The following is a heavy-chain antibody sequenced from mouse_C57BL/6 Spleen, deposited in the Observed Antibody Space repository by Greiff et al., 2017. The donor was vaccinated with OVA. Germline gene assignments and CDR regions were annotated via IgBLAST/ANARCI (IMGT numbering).Heavy chain of an antibody. V-gene: IGHV1-55*01. Sequence: QVQLQQSGAELVKPGASVKMSCKASGYTFTSYWITWVKQRPGQGLEWIGDIYPGSGSTNYNEKFKSKATLTVDTSSSTAYMQLSSLTSEDSAVYYCARRDYGSTPYAMDYWGQGTSVTVSS. D-gene: IGHD1-1*01. CDR1: GYTFTSYW. CDR2: IYPGSGST. J-gene: IGHJ4*01. CDR3: ARRDYGSTPYAMDY.